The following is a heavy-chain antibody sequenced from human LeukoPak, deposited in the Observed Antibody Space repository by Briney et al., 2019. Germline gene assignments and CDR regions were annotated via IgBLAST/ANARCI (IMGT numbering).Heavy chain of an antibody. CDR3: ARLAGTGYYYYYYYMDV. V-gene: IGHV1-18*01. Sequence: ASVKVSCKASGYTFTSYGVNWVRQAPGQGLEWMGWISAYNSNTHYAQKLQGRVTMTTATSTSTAYMEVRSLRSDDTAVYYCARLAGTGYYYYYYYMDVWGKGTTVTISS. D-gene: IGHD6-19*01. J-gene: IGHJ6*03. CDR1: GYTFTSYG. CDR2: ISAYNSNT.